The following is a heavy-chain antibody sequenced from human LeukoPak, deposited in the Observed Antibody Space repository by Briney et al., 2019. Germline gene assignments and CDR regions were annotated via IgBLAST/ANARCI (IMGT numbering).Heavy chain of an antibody. CDR3: ARGSYCSGGSCYSS. CDR2: INPNSGGT. Sequence: GASVKVSCKASGGTFSSYAISWVRQAPGQGLEWMGWINPNSGGTNYPQKFQGRVTMTRDTSISTAYMELSRLRSDDTAVYYCARGSYCSGGSCYSSWGQGTLVTVSS. J-gene: IGHJ4*02. V-gene: IGHV1-2*02. CDR1: GGTFSSYA. D-gene: IGHD2-15*01.